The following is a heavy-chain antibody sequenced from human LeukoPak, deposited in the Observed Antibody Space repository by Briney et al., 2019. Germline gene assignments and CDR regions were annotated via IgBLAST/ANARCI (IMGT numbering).Heavy chain of an antibody. Sequence: SETLSLTCTVSGGSISSYYWSWIRQPPGKGLEWIGYTYYSGSTNYNPSLKSRVTISVDTSKNQFSLKLSSVTAADTAVYYCARAVGAAYFDYWGQGTLVTVSS. V-gene: IGHV4-59*01. CDR1: GGSISSYY. CDR3: ARAVGAAYFDY. J-gene: IGHJ4*02. D-gene: IGHD2-15*01. CDR2: TYYSGST.